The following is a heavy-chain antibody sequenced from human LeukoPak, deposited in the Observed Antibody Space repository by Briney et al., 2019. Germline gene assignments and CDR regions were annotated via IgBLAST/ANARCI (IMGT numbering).Heavy chain of an antibody. CDR1: GYTLTELS. D-gene: IGHD3-16*01. CDR2: VDPEDGEI. J-gene: IGHJ4*02. V-gene: IGHV1-24*01. Sequence: ASVKVSRKVSGYTLTELSMHWVRQAPGKGLEWMGGVDPEDGEIIYAQKFQGRVTMTEDTSTDTAYMDLSSLRSEDTAVYYCAIDVGELLTFWGQGTLVTVSS. CDR3: AIDVGELLTF.